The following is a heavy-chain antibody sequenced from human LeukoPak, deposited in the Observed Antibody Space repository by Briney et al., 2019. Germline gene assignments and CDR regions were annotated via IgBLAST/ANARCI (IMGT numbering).Heavy chain of an antibody. V-gene: IGHV1-69*05. CDR3: ARDQYDSSGYYYY. J-gene: IGHJ4*02. CDR2: IIPIFGTA. CDR1: GGTFSSYA. D-gene: IGHD3-22*01. Sequence: SVKVSCKASGGTFSSYAISWVRQAPGQGLEWMGRIIPIFGTANYAQEFQGRVTITTDESTSTAYMELSSLRSEDTAVYYCARDQYDSSGYYYYWGQGTLVTVSS.